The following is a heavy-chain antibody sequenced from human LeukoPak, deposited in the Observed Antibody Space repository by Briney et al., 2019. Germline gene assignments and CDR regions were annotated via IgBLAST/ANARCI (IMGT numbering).Heavy chain of an antibody. Sequence: SETLSLTCTVSGGSISSYYWSWIRQPAGKGLEWIGRIYTSGSTNYNPSLTSRVTMSVDTSKNQFSLKLSSVTAADPAVYYCARDYPALWSGYYMNWFDPWGQGTLVTVSS. D-gene: IGHD3-3*01. CDR1: GGSISSYY. V-gene: IGHV4-4*07. CDR2: IYTSGST. CDR3: ARDYPALWSGYYMNWFDP. J-gene: IGHJ5*02.